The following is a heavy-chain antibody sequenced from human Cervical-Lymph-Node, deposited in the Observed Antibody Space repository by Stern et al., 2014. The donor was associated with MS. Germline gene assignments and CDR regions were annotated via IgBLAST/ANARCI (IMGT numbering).Heavy chain of an antibody. CDR3: ARIPLGDYEGGYYGMDV. CDR1: GFSLSTSGMC. D-gene: IGHD4-17*01. V-gene: IGHV2-70*01. CDR2: IDWDDDK. J-gene: IGHJ6*02. Sequence: SGPALVKPTQTLTLTCTFSGFSLSTSGMCVSWIRQPPGKALEWLALIDWDDDKYYSTSLKTRLTISKDTSKNQVVLTMTNMDPVDTATYYCARIPLGDYEGGYYGMDVWGQGTTVTVSS.